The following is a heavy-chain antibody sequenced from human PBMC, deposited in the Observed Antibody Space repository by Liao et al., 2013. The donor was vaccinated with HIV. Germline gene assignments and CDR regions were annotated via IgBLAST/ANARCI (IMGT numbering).Heavy chain of an antibody. CDR1: GGSISSGSYY. CDR2: ADTSGST. D-gene: IGHD1-26*01. J-gene: IGHJ6*03. CDR3: ARVYSGTFEYYYHYYMDV. V-gene: IGHV4-61*02. Sequence: QVQLQESGPGLVKPSQTLSLTCTVSGGSISSGSYYWNWFRQPAGKGLEWIGRADTSGSTNYNPSLQSRVTISADTSKNQFSLRLSSVTAADTAVYYCARVYSGTFEYYYHYYMDVWAKGPTVTVSS.